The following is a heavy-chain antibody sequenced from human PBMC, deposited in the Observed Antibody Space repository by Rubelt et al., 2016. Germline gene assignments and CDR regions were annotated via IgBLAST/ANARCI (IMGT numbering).Heavy chain of an antibody. CDR2: GGGST. J-gene: IGHJ5*02. Sequence: GGGSTYYADSVKGRFTISRDNSKNTLYLQMNSLRAEDTAVYYCARGLGVLWFGSPGFDPWGQGTLVTVSS. CDR3: ARGLGVLWFGSPGFDP. V-gene: IGHV3-NL1*01. D-gene: IGHD3-10*01.